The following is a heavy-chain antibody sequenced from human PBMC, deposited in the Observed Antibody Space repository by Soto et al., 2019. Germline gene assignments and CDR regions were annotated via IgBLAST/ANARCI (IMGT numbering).Heavy chain of an antibody. J-gene: IGHJ3*02. Sequence: SEPLSLSYAVAGGSGVNHSGGWNCIKKYPSRGLEWLGRTYYRSKWYNDYAVSVKSRITINPDTSKNQFSLQLNSVTPEDTAVYYCAKTAYNWNDVGAFDIWGQGTMVTVSS. CDR3: AKTAYNWNDVGAFDI. V-gene: IGHV6-1*01. CDR1: GGSGVNHSGG. CDR2: TYYRSKWYN. D-gene: IGHD1-20*01.